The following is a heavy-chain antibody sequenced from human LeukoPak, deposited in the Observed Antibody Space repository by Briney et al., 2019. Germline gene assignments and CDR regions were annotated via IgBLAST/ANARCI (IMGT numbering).Heavy chain of an antibody. V-gene: IGHV7-4-1*02. CDR1: GYIFTSYP. CDR3: ARERRGYRYGQAFDI. Sequence: ASVKVSCKASGYIFTSYPMNWVRQAPGQGLEWLGWINTHTGNPTYGQGFTGRFAFSLDTSFGTAYVQISNLKTEDTATYYCARERRGYRYGQAFDIWGQGTVVTVSS. J-gene: IGHJ3*02. D-gene: IGHD5-18*01. CDR2: INTHTGNP.